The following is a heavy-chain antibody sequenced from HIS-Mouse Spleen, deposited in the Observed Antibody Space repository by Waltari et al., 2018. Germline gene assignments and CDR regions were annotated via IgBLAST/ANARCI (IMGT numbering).Heavy chain of an antibody. CDR3: ARGPLDVGIDLTFDY. D-gene: IGHD7-27*01. CDR1: GGSFSGYY. J-gene: IGHJ4*02. CDR2: INHSGST. V-gene: IGHV4-34*01. Sequence: QVQLQQWGAGLLKPSETLSLTCAVYGGSFSGYYWSWILPPPGKGLEWIGEINHSGSTNYNPSLKSRVTISVDTSKNQFSLKLSSVTAADTAVYYCARGPLDVGIDLTFDYWGQGTLVTVSS.